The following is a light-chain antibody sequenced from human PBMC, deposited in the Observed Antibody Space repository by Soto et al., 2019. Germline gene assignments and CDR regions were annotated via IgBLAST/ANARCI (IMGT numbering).Light chain of an antibody. J-gene: IGKJ1*01. CDR2: AAS. CDR1: QGISNY. V-gene: IGKV1-27*01. Sequence: IPMTQSPPSLSASVGDRVTITCRARQGISNYLAWYQQKQGELPKLVIYAASILQTGVPSRFSGSGSGTDFSITISSLQPEDVDTYFCQKYNSPPRTFGQGTKVDIK. CDR3: QKYNSPPRT.